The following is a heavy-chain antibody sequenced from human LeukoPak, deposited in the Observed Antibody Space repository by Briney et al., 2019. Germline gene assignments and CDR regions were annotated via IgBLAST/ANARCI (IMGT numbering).Heavy chain of an antibody. CDR2: IYSGGST. CDR3: ARGRPVGASTVEDY. CDR1: GFPFGGYP. D-gene: IGHD1-26*01. J-gene: IGHJ4*02. Sequence: PGGPLRLPWAPSGFPFGGYPMGGAPQARGGGVEGCSVIYSGGSTDYADSVKGRFTISRDNSKNTLYLQMNNLRAEDTAFYYCARGRPVGASTVEDYWGQGTLVTVSS. V-gene: IGHV3-66*01.